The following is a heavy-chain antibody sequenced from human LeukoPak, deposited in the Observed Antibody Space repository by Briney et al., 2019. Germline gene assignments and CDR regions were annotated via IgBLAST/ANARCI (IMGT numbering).Heavy chain of an antibody. V-gene: IGHV1-18*01. CDR1: GYTFTSYG. D-gene: IGHD4-11*01. Sequence: ASVKVSCKASGYTFTSYGISWVRQAPGQGLEWMGWISAYNGNTNYAQKLQGRVTMTTDTSTSTAYMELRSLRSDDTAVYYCARDNFPQDPDYSDYPKAFDIWGQGTMVTVSS. CDR3: ARDNFPQDPDYSDYPKAFDI. J-gene: IGHJ3*02. CDR2: ISAYNGNT.